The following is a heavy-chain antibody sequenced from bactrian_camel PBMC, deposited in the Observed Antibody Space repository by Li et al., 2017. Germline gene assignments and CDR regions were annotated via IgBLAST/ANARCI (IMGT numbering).Heavy chain of an antibody. D-gene: IGHD2*01. V-gene: IGHV3S6*01. CDR1: GFLFSSHY. J-gene: IGHJ6*01. CDR2: IYGGGGGI. CDR3: ATQDAADITNTRLHERHFGY. Sequence: HVQLVESGGGLVQPGGSLRLSCGASGFLFSSHYINWVRQAPGKGLEWVASIYGGGGGIKFGDSVKGRFTISQDGAKNTVYLQMNSLEPEDTALYYCATQDAADITNTRLHERHFGYWGQGTQVTVS.